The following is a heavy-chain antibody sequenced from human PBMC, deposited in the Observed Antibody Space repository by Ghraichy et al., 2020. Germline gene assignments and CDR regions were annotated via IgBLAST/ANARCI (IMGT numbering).Heavy chain of an antibody. CDR2: ISSSGADT. J-gene: IGHJ4*02. V-gene: IGHV3-23*01. CDR3: ATRPDYEILVGYGGLDY. D-gene: IGHD3-9*01. Sequence: GGSLRLSCAASGFTFSNNAMIWVRQVPGEGLEWVSGISSSGADTYYADSVKGRFTISRDNSKNTLYLQMSGLRAEDTALYYFATRPDYEILVGYGGLDYWGQGTLVTVSS. CDR1: GFTFSNNA.